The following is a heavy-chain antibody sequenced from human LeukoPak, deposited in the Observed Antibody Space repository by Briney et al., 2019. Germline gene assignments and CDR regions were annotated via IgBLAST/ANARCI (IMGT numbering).Heavy chain of an antibody. CDR3: ARSRGGYCSGGSCYSGYYFDY. J-gene: IGHJ4*02. CDR2: ISSSSSYI. V-gene: IGHV3-21*01. Sequence: GGSLTLSCAASGFTFSSYSMNWVRQAPGKGLEWVSSISSSSSYIYYADSVKGRFTISRDNAKNSLYLQMNSLRAEDTAVYYCARSRGGYCSGGSCYSGYYFDYWGQGTLVTVSS. CDR1: GFTFSSYS. D-gene: IGHD2-15*01.